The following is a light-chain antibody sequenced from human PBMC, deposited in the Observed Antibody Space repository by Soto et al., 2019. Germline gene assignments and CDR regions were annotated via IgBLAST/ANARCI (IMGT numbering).Light chain of an antibody. J-gene: IGKJ5*01. V-gene: IGKV3-20*01. CDR3: QQYDYSQIT. CDR1: QSVSSSH. CDR2: AAS. Sequence: IGGTQAPGTLSLSPGERATLSCRAIQSVSSSHLAWYQHKPGQAPRLIIYAASRRATGRPDRFNGGWAGTDFTLRSSRVEPEDCSLYYCQQYDYSQITFGQGTRLE.